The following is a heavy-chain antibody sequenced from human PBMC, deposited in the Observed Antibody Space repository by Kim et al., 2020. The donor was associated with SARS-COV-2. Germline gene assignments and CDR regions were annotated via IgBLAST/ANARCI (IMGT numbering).Heavy chain of an antibody. V-gene: IGHV1-69*04. J-gene: IGHJ4*02. D-gene: IGHD3-10*01. CDR2: IIPILGIA. Sequence: SVKVSCKASGGTFSSYAISWVRQAPGQGLEWMGRIIPILGIANYAQKFQGRVTITADKSTSTAYMELSSLRSEDTAVYYCARDAPWVGWLGYFDYWGQGTLVTVSS. CDR1: GGTFSSYA. CDR3: ARDAPWVGWLGYFDY.